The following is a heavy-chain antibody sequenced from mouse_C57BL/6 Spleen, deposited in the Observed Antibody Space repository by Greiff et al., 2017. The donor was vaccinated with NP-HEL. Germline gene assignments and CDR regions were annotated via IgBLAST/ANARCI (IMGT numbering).Heavy chain of an antibody. J-gene: IGHJ4*01. CDR2: FYPGSGSI. CDR3: ARHETPLYGSSYGYYAMDY. Sequence: QVQLQQSGAELVKPGASVKLSCKASGYTFTEYTIHWVKQRSGQGLEWIGWFYPGSGSIKYNEKFKDKATLTADKSSSTVYMELSRLTSEDSAVYFGARHETPLYGSSYGYYAMDYWGQGTSVTVSS. V-gene: IGHV1-62-2*01. D-gene: IGHD1-1*01. CDR1: GYTFTEYT.